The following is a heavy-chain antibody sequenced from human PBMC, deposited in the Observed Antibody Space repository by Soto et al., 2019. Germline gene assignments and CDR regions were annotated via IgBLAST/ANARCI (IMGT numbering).Heavy chain of an antibody. J-gene: IGHJ4*02. Sequence: QVQLVESGGGVVQPGRSLRLSCAASGFTFSSYGMHWVRQAPGKGLEWVAVIWYDGSHKYYADSVKGRFTISRDNSKKTLYLQMHSLRAEDTAVYYCARWGRAAGDYGGQGTLVTVSS. D-gene: IGHD6-13*01. V-gene: IGHV3-33*01. CDR2: IWYDGSHK. CDR1: GFTFSSYG. CDR3: ARWGRAAGDY.